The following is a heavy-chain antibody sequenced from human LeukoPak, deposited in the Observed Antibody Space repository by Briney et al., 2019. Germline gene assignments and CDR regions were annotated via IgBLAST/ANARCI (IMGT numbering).Heavy chain of an antibody. CDR1: GFTFSSYA. V-gene: IGHV3-23*01. CDR2: ISDSGEIT. Sequence: PGGSLRLSCAASGFTFSSYAMSWVRQAPGKGLEWVSGISDSGEITYDADSVKGRFTISRDNSKNTLYLQMNSLRAEDTAVYYCAKERYESSGYYSDYWGQGTPVTVSS. D-gene: IGHD3-22*01. J-gene: IGHJ4*02. CDR3: AKERYESSGYYSDY.